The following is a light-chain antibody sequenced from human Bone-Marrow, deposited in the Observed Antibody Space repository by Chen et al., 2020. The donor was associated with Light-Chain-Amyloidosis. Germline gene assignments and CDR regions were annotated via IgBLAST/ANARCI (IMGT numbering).Light chain of an antibody. V-gene: IGKV3-20*01. J-gene: IGKJ4*01. Sequence: EIVLTQSTGTLSLSPGEGANLSCRASPTISSNYLTWYQQKFGQAPRLLIYGSSSRATGIPDRFTGSGSGTDFTLTINRLEPEDFAMYYCQQYGTSPLTFGGGTKVEIK. CDR1: PTISSNY. CDR2: GSS. CDR3: QQYGTSPLT.